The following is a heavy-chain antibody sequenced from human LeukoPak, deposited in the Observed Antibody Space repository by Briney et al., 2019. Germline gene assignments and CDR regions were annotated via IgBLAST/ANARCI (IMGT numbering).Heavy chain of an antibody. V-gene: IGHV3-74*01. Sequence: GGSLRLSCAASGFTFSNYWMHWVRQAPGKGLVWVSRINSDGINTSYADSVKGRFTISRDNAKNTLNLQMNSLRAEDAAVYYCARDLGQYYDTSDNWFDPWGQGTLVTVSS. J-gene: IGHJ5*02. CDR1: GFTFSNYW. D-gene: IGHD3-22*01. CDR2: INSDGINT. CDR3: ARDLGQYYDTSDNWFDP.